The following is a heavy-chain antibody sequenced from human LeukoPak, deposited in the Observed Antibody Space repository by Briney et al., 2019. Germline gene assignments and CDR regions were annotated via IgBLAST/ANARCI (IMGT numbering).Heavy chain of an antibody. CDR1: GYTLTELS. J-gene: IGHJ4*02. CDR3: ATAPRLGDYVWGSYRYTEPPDY. Sequence: ASVKVSCKVSGYTLTELSMHWVRQAPGKGREWMGGFDPEDGETIYAQKFQDRVTMTEDTTTDTADMKLSSLRSEDTAVYYCATAPRLGDYVWGSYRYTEPPDYWGQGTLVTVSS. D-gene: IGHD3-16*02. CDR2: FDPEDGET. V-gene: IGHV1-24*01.